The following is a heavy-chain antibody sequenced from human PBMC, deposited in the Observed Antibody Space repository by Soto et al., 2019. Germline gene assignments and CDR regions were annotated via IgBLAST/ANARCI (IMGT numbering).Heavy chain of an antibody. J-gene: IGHJ5*02. D-gene: IGHD2-21*01. CDR1: GGSISSYY. Sequence: PSETLSLTCTVSGGSISSYYWSWIRQPPGKGLEWIGYIYYSGSTNYNPSLKSRVTISVDTSKNQFSLKLSSVTAADTAVYYCARGLVVGDFDPWGQGTLVTVSS. V-gene: IGHV4-59*01. CDR3: ARGLVVGDFDP. CDR2: IYYSGST.